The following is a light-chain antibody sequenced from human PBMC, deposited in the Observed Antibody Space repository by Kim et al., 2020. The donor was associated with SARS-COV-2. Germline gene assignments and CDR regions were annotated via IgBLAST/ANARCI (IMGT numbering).Light chain of an antibody. Sequence: ARGRTVRITCQGDSLRSYYASWYQQKPGQAPVLVIYGKNNRPSGIPDRFSGSSSGNTASLTITGAQAEDEADYYCNSRDSSGNHVVFGGGTQLTVL. J-gene: IGLJ2*01. CDR2: GKN. CDR1: SLRSYY. CDR3: NSRDSSGNHVV. V-gene: IGLV3-19*01.